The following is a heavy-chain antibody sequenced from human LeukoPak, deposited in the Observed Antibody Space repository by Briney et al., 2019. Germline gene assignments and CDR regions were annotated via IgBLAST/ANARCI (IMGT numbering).Heavy chain of an antibody. D-gene: IGHD2-2*02. CDR2: MNPNSGNT. CDR3: ARAYCSSTSCYTDYFDY. CDR1: GYTFTSYD. J-gene: IGHJ4*02. Sequence: ASVTVSCKASGYTFTSYDINWVRQATGQGLEWMGWMNPNSGNTGYAQKFQGRVTMTRNTSISTAYMELSSLRSEDTAVYYCARAYCSSTSCYTDYFDYWGQGTLVTVSS. V-gene: IGHV1-8*01.